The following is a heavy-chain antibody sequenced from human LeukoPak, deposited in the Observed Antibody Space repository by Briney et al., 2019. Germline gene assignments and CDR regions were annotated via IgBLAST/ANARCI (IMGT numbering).Heavy chain of an antibody. CDR2: INTNTGNP. CDR3: ARGGRRDIVVVVADAKRDYYYYYYMDV. CDR1: GYSFTTFA. Sequence: ASVKVSCKASGYSFTTFAMNWVRQAPGQGLEWMGWINTNTGNPTYAQGFTGRFVFSLDTSVSTAYLQISSLKAEDTAVYYCARGGRRDIVVVVADAKRDYYYYYYMDVWGKGTTVTVSS. D-gene: IGHD2-15*01. V-gene: IGHV7-4-1*02. J-gene: IGHJ6*03.